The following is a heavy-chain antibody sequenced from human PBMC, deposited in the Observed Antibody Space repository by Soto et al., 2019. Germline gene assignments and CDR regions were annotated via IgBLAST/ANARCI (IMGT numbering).Heavy chain of an antibody. Sequence: GGSLRLSCAASGFTFSSYAMSWVRQAPGKGLEWVSAISGSGGSTYYADSVKGRFTISRDNSKNTLYLQMNSLRAEDTAVYYCAKASWQIVRGRYYYYYMDVWGKGTTVTVSS. V-gene: IGHV3-23*01. D-gene: IGHD6-6*01. CDR3: AKASWQIVRGRYYYYYMDV. J-gene: IGHJ6*03. CDR2: ISGSGGST. CDR1: GFTFSSYA.